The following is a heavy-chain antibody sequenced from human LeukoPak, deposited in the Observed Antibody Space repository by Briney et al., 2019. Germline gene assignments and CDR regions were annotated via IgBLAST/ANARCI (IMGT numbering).Heavy chain of an antibody. D-gene: IGHD3-22*01. CDR2: ISGSGGST. Sequence: GGSLRLSCAASEFTFSSYAMSWVRQAPGKGLEWVSAISGSGGSTYYADSVKGRFTISRDNSKNTLYLQMNSLRAEDTAVYYCAKGRHYYDSSGYYRGYWGQGTLVTVS. CDR3: AKGRHYYDSSGYYRGY. V-gene: IGHV3-23*01. CDR1: EFTFSSYA. J-gene: IGHJ4*02.